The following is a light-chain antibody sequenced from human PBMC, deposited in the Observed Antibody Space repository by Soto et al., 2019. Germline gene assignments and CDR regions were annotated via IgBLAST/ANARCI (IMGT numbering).Light chain of an antibody. CDR2: AAS. CDR1: QTISSY. J-gene: IGKJ2*01. V-gene: IGKV1-39*01. Sequence: DIQMTQSPSSLSASVGDRVTITCRASQTISSYLNWYQQSPGKAPKLLIYAASSLQSGVPSRFSGSRSGTDFTLTISSLQPEDVATYYCQQSSNIPYTFGQGTKLEIK. CDR3: QQSSNIPYT.